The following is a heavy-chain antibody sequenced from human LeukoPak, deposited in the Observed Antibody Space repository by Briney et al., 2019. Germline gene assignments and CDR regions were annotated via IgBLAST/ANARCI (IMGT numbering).Heavy chain of an antibody. CDR2: IIPIFGIA. Sequence: SVKVSCKASGGTFSSYAISWVRQAPGQGLEWMGRIIPIFGIANYAQKFQGRVTITADESTSTAYMELSSLRSEDTAVYYCARDGIAAAGPGLYYGWFDPWGQGTLVTVSS. J-gene: IGHJ5*02. V-gene: IGHV1-69*15. D-gene: IGHD6-13*01. CDR1: GGTFSSYA. CDR3: ARDGIAAAGPGLYYGWFDP.